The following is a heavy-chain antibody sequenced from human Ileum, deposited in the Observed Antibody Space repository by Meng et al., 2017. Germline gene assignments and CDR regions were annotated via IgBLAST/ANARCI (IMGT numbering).Heavy chain of an antibody. CDR2: IYHSGST. Sequence: VQLLESGPGLVKPSGTLSLTSAVSGGSISSSNWWSWVRQPPGKGLEWIGEIYHSGSTNYNPSLKSRVTISVDKSKNQFSLKLSSVTAADTAVYYCASLRYNWNYSADYWGQGTLVTVSS. V-gene: IGHV4-4*02. J-gene: IGHJ4*02. CDR3: ASLRYNWNYSADY. D-gene: IGHD1-7*01. CDR1: GGSISSSNW.